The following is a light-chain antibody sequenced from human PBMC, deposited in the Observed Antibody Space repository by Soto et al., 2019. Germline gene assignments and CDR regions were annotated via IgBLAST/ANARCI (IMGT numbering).Light chain of an antibody. V-gene: IGLV2-14*03. CDR1: SSDVGAYNF. J-gene: IGLJ1*01. CDR2: DVA. CDR3: MSFTSSNTYV. Sequence: QSVLTQPASVSGSPGQSITISCTGTSSDVGAYNFVSWYQHHPDKAPKVVIYDVANRPSGVSYRFSASKSGNTASLTISGLQAEDEADYYRMSFTSSNTYVFGTGTKVTVL.